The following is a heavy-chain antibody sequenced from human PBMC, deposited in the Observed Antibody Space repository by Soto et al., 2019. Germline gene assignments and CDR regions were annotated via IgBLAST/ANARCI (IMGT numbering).Heavy chain of an antibody. V-gene: IGHV3-23*01. Sequence: GGSLRLSCAASGFTFNTYAMGWVRQGPGKGLEWVSLINYSGRDTYYADSVKGRFTISRDNSKNTLYLQMNSLRGEDSAVYYCATQDFRGTTGTTWGQGTLVTVSS. J-gene: IGHJ4*02. CDR1: GFTFNTYA. D-gene: IGHD1-1*01. CDR2: INYSGRDT. CDR3: ATQDFRGTTGTT.